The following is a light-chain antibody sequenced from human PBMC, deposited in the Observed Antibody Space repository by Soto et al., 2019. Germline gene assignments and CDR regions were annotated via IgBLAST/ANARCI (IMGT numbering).Light chain of an antibody. J-gene: IGLJ2*01. Sequence: QSALTPPASVSGSPGPSITISCTGSHTDIGGYDFVSWYQHHPGKAPTLIIYDVRSRPSGISNRFSASKSGNTASLTISGIQADDEADYCCSSYTTIDTLVFGGWNKVTVL. CDR1: HTDIGGYDF. CDR3: SSYTTIDTLV. V-gene: IGLV2-14*03. CDR2: DVR.